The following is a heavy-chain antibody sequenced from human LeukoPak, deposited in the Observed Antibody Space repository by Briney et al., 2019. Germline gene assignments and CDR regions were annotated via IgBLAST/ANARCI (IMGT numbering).Heavy chain of an antibody. J-gene: IGHJ2*01. D-gene: IGHD2-2*01. V-gene: IGHV4-38-2*02. CDR1: GYSISSGYY. CDR2: IYHSGST. CDR3: ARELVVVVPAAIDPWYFDL. Sequence: KPSETLSLTCAVSGYSISSGYYWGWIRQPPGKGLEWIGSIYHSGSTNYNPSLKSRVTMSVDPSKNQFSLKLSSVTAADTAVYYCARELVVVVPAAIDPWYFDLWGRGTLVTVSS.